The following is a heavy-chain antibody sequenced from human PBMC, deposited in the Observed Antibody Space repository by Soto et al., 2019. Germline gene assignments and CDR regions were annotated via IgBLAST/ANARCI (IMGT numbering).Heavy chain of an antibody. CDR2: INAGNGNT. J-gene: IGHJ4*02. Sequence: QVQLVQSGAEVKKPGASVKVSCKASGYTFTSYAMHWVRQAPGQRLEWMGWINAGNGNTKYSQKFQGRVSITRDTSASTAYMELSSLSSEDTAVYYCARDFGYYYDSSGDYWGQVTMVTVSS. CDR3: ARDFGYYYDSSGDY. V-gene: IGHV1-3*01. D-gene: IGHD3-22*01. CDR1: GYTFTSYA.